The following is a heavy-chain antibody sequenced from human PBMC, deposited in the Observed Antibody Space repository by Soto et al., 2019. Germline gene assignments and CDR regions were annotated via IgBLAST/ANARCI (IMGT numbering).Heavy chain of an antibody. J-gene: IGHJ4*02. CDR1: VGSVSRGSYY. CDR2: ISNSGST. CDR3: ARDGYSNFDY. D-gene: IGHD4-4*01. Sequence: QVQLQESGPGLVKPSETLSLTCTVSVGSVSRGSYYWSWIRQPPGKGLEWIGYISNSGSTKYNPSLKSRVAISVDTSKNQFSLKLSSVTAADTAVYYCARDGYSNFDYWGQGTLVTVSS. V-gene: IGHV4-61*01.